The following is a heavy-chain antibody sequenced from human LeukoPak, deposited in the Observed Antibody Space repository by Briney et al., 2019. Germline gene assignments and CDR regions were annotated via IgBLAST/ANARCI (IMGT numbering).Heavy chain of an antibody. J-gene: IGHJ4*02. CDR2: ISYDGSNK. Sequence: GGSLRLSCAASPFTVSSYAMHWVRQAPGKGLEWVAVISYDGSNKYYADSVKGRFTISRDNSKNTLYLQMNSLRAEDTAVYYCAGGGEIDYWGQGTLVTVSS. V-gene: IGHV3-30*04. CDR1: PFTVSSYA. D-gene: IGHD3-10*01. CDR3: AGGGEIDY.